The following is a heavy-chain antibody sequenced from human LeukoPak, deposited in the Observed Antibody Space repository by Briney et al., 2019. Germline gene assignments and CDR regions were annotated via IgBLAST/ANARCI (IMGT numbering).Heavy chain of an antibody. CDR2: IYYSGTT. V-gene: IGHV4-39*01. J-gene: IGHJ4*02. Sequence: SETLSLTCTVSGGSISSSSYYWGWIRQPPGKGLEWIGSIYYSGTTYYNPSLKSRVTISVDTSKYQFSLKLSSVTAADTAVYSCARARIVGASPYFDYWGQGTLVTVSS. CDR3: ARARIVGASPYFDY. CDR1: GGSISSSSYY. D-gene: IGHD1-26*01.